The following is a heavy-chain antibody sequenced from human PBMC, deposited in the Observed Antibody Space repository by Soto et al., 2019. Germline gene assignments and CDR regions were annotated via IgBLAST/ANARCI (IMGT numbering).Heavy chain of an antibody. CDR3: AREAGYCSTTSCYRRAFDT. V-gene: IGHV3-74*01. J-gene: IGHJ3*02. CDR1: GFTFTGHW. D-gene: IGHD2-2*01. CDR2: IKTEGDST. Sequence: EVQLVESGGDLVQPGGSLRLSCAASGFTFTGHWMHWVRQVPGKGLVWVARIKTEGDSTNYADSVKGRFTISRDSATNTVYLQMNGLGVDDTSVYFCAREAGYCSTTSCYRRAFDTWGQGTMVTVSS.